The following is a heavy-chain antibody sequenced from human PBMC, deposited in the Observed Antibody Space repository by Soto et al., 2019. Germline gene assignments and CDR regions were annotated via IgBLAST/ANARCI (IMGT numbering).Heavy chain of an antibody. V-gene: IGHV3-23*01. CDR2: ISGSGGST. Sequence: GGSLRLSCAASGFTFSSYAMSWVRQAPGKGLEWVSAISGSGGSTYYADSVKGRFTISRDNSKNTLYLQMNSLRAEDTAVYYCAKESVYCSSTSCPADYWGQGTLVTVSS. J-gene: IGHJ4*02. D-gene: IGHD2-2*01. CDR3: AKESVYCSSTSCPADY. CDR1: GFTFSSYA.